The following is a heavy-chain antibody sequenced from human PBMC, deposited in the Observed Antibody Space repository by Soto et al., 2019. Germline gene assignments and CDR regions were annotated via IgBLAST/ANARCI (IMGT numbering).Heavy chain of an antibody. CDR1: RYTFATYD. Sequence: QVQLVQSGAEVKKPGASVKVSCKASRYTFATYDFNWVRQATGQGPEWMGWINPNSGNTGYAQKSKGRVTMTRKTPINTLYMEVSSLRSEDTAVYYCARGPRNWGFDFWGQGTVVTVSS. V-gene: IGHV1-8*01. D-gene: IGHD7-27*01. CDR2: INPNSGNT. J-gene: IGHJ4*02. CDR3: ARGPRNWGFDF.